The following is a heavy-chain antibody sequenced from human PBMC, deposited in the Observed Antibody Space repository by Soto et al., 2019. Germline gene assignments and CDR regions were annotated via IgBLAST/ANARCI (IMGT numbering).Heavy chain of an antibody. J-gene: IGHJ6*02. Sequence: PRGSLRLSCAASGLTFSSDAMCWVRQAPGNGLEWVSAISGSGGRTYYADSVKGRFTISRDNSKNTLYLQMNSLRAEDTAVYYCARDQKGYYGMDVWGQGTTVTVSS. CDR3: ARDQKGYYGMDV. CDR1: GLTFSSDA. CDR2: ISGSGGRT. V-gene: IGHV3-23*01.